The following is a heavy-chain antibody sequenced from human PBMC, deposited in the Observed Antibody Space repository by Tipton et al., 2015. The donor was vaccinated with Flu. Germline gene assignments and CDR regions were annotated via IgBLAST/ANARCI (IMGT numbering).Heavy chain of an antibody. V-gene: IGHV3-33*08. CDR3: ARDGGDYYGSGSMIN. D-gene: IGHD3-10*01. CDR2: IWYDGSNK. CDR1: GFTFSSYG. Sequence: SLRLSCAASGFTFSSYGMHWVRQAPGKGLEWVAVIWYDGSNKYYADSVKGRFTISRDNSKNTLYLQMNSLRAEDTAVYYCARDGGDYYGSGSMINWGQGTLVTVSS. J-gene: IGHJ1*01.